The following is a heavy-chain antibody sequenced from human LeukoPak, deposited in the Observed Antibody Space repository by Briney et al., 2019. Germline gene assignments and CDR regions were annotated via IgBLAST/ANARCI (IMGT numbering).Heavy chain of an antibody. D-gene: IGHD3-3*01. CDR3: ARILHDFRSGSADH. J-gene: IGHJ4*02. Sequence: PGGSLRLSCAASGFTLGAYGMHWVRQAPGKGLEWVAVIWYDGSNRYYADSVKGRFTISRDNDEETLYLQMNSLRVEDTGAYYCARILHDFRSGSADHWGQGTLVTVSS. V-gene: IGHV3-33*01. CDR1: GFTLGAYG. CDR2: IWYDGSNR.